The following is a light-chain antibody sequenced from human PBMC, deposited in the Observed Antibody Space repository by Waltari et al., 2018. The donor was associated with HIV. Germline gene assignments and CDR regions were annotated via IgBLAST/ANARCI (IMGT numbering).Light chain of an antibody. CDR2: DAS. Sequence: AIQLTQSPSSMSASLGDRVTITCRASQAISTDLAWYQQKPGKTPKLLIYDASLLQRGVPPRFTGSGSGTDFTLTINSLQPEDFATYYCQQFKSLPLTFAGGTKVE. CDR3: QQFKSLPLT. CDR1: QAISTD. J-gene: IGKJ4*01. V-gene: IGKV1-13*02.